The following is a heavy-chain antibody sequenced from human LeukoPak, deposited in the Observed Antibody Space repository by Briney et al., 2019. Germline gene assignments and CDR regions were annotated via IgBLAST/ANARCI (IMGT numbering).Heavy chain of an antibody. CDR2: IRYDGTKT. Sequence: GGFLRLSCTASGFQFSRNGMHWVRQAPGKGLEWVAFIRYDGTKTFYGDSVRGRFTISRDNSKNTLYLEMNSLRHEDTAVYSCARDFDDVNGNFYYIPDFWGQGTLVTVSS. CDR1: GFQFSRNG. D-gene: IGHD2-8*01. J-gene: IGHJ4*02. CDR3: ARDFDDVNGNFYYIPDF. V-gene: IGHV3-30*02.